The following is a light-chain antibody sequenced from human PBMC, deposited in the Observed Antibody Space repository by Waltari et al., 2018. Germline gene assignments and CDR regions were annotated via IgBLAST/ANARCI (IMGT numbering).Light chain of an antibody. CDR1: QSIGSW. V-gene: IGKV1-5*03. Sequence: IQMTQSPSTLSASVGDRVTITCRASQSIGSWLAWYQQKPGKAPKLLIYEAISLESGVPSRFSASGSGTEFTLTISSLQPDDFATYYCQRYNSYPITFGPGTKVDI. J-gene: IGKJ3*01. CDR3: QRYNSYPIT. CDR2: EAI.